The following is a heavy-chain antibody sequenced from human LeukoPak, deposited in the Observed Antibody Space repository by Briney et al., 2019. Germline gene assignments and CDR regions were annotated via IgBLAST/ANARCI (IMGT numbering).Heavy chain of an antibody. D-gene: IGHD3-10*02. V-gene: IGHV3-48*03. CDR3: AELGITMIGGV. CDR2: ISSSGSTI. Sequence: GGPRSFSVAAPELTFISYELNWSRKPPGKGREWVSYISSSGSTIYYADSVKGRFTISRDNAKNSLYLQMNSLRAEDTAVYYCAELGITMIGGVWGKGTTVTISS. J-gene: IGHJ6*04. CDR1: ELTFISYE.